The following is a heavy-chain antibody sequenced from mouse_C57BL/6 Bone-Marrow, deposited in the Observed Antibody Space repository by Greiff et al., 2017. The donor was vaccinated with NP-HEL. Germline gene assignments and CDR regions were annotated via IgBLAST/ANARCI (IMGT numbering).Heavy chain of an antibody. CDR2: IYYSGTI. CDR3: AREGVDDYDGYWYFDV. D-gene: IGHD2-4*01. CDR1: GISITTGNYR. Sequence: EVKVEESGPGLVKPSQTVFLTCTVTGISITTGNYRWSWIRQFPGNKLEWIGYIYYSGTITYNPSHTSRTTITRDTPKNQFFLEMNSLTAEDTATYYCAREGVDDYDGYWYFDVWGTGTTVTVSS. V-gene: IGHV3-5*01. J-gene: IGHJ1*03.